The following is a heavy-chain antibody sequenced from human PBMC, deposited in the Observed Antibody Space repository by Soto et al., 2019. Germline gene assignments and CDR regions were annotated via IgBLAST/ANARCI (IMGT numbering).Heavy chain of an antibody. CDR3: AATSRRGYYYYGMDV. CDR2: ISGSGGTT. J-gene: IGHJ6*02. V-gene: IGHV3-23*01. Sequence: PGGSLRLSCAASGFNFNSYGMSWVRQAPGKGLEWISGISGSGGTTYYADSVKGRFTISRDNSKNTLYLQMNSLRAEDTAVYYCAATSRRGYYYYGMDVWGQGTTVTVSS. D-gene: IGHD3-10*01. CDR1: GFNFNSYG.